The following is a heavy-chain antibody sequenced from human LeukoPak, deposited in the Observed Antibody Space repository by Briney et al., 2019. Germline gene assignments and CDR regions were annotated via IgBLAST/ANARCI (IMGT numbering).Heavy chain of an antibody. V-gene: IGHV3-23*01. CDR3: AKGRNNWNYYFDY. J-gene: IGHJ4*02. Sequence: PGGSLRLSCAASGFTFSSYAMSWVRQSPGKGLEWVSAISGSGGSTYYADSVKGRFTISRDNSKNTLYLQMNSLRAEDTAVYYCAKGRNNWNYYFDYWGQGTLVTVSS. CDR2: ISGSGGST. CDR1: GFTFSSYA. D-gene: IGHD1-7*01.